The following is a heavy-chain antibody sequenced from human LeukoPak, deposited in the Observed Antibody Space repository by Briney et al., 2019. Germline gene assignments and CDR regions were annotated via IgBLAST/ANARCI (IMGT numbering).Heavy chain of an antibody. V-gene: IGHV4-39*07. D-gene: IGHD3-22*01. CDR3: ARVESDSSGYFYYYYYMDV. Sequence: SETLSLTCTVSGGSISSSSYYWGWLRQPPGTGLEWIGSIYYSGSTYYNPSLKSRVTISVDTSKNQFSLKLSSVTAADTAVYYCARVESDSSGYFYYYYYMDVWGKGTTVTVSS. J-gene: IGHJ6*03. CDR2: IYYSGST. CDR1: GGSISSSSYY.